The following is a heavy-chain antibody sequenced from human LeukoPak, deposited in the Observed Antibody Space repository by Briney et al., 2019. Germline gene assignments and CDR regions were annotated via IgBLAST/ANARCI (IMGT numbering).Heavy chain of an antibody. D-gene: IGHD4/OR15-4a*01. V-gene: IGHV4-59*01. CDR3: ASLLYGDNSKPARWYFDL. CDR1: GCSIRSYY. J-gene: IGHJ2*01. Sequence: PSETLSLTCTVSGCSIRSYYWNWIRQPPGKGLEWIGYIYYSGSTNYNPSLKSRVTISVDTSKNQFSLKLSSVTAADTAVYYCASLLYGDNSKPARWYFDLWGRGTLVTVSS. CDR2: IYYSGST.